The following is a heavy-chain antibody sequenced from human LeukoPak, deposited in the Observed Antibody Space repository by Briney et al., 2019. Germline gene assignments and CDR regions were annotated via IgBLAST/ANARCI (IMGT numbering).Heavy chain of an antibody. J-gene: IGHJ4*02. Sequence: GGSLRLSCTASGLTFDDYAMHWVRQAPGKGLEWVSGISWNSGSIGYADSVKGRFTISRDNAKNSLYLQMNSLRAEDTALYYCAKDLYGSGSFDYWGQGTLVTVSS. CDR1: GLTFDDYA. V-gene: IGHV3-9*01. CDR2: ISWNSGSI. CDR3: AKDLYGSGSFDY. D-gene: IGHD3-10*01.